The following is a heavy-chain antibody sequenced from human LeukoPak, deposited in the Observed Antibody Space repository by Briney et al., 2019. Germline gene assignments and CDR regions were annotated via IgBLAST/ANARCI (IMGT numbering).Heavy chain of an antibody. CDR2: INHSGST. J-gene: IGHJ4*02. Sequence: SQTLSLTCTVSGGSISSGDYYWSWIRQPPGKGLEWIGEINHSGSTNYNPSLKSRVTISVDTSKNQFSLKLSSVTAADTAVYYCARNYYYDSSGYYLFGYWGQGTLVTVSS. V-gene: IGHV4-30-4*08. CDR1: GGSISSGDYY. CDR3: ARNYYYDSSGYYLFGY. D-gene: IGHD3-22*01.